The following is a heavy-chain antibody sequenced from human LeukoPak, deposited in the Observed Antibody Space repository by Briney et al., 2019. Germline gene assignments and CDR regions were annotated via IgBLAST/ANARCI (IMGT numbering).Heavy chain of an antibody. CDR1: GFTFSSYS. V-gene: IGHV3-21*01. CDR2: ISSSSSYI. Sequence: GGSLRLSCAASGFTFSSYSMNWVRQAPGKGLEWVSSISSSSSYIYYADSVKGRFTISRDNAKNSLYLQKNSLRAEDTAVYYCARDRYYYDSSGYYPGFDYWGQGTLVTVSS. J-gene: IGHJ4*02. CDR3: ARDRYYYDSSGYYPGFDY. D-gene: IGHD3-22*01.